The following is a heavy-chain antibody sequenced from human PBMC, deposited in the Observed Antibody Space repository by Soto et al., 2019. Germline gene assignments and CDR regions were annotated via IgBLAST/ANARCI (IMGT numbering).Heavy chain of an antibody. CDR2: INHSGST. D-gene: IGHD3-22*01. Sequence: SETLSLTCAVYGGSFSGYYWSWIRQPPGKGLEWIGEINHSGSTNYNPSLKSRVTISVDTSKNQFSLKLSSVTAADTAVYYCARGGPRYYYDSSGSRRGWFDPRGQGTLVTVSS. J-gene: IGHJ5*02. CDR1: GGSFSGYY. CDR3: ARGGPRYYYDSSGSRRGWFDP. V-gene: IGHV4-34*01.